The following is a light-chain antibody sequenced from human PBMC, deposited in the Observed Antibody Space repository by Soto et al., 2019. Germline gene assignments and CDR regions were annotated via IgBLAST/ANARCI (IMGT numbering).Light chain of an antibody. Sequence: EIVLTQSPGTLSLSPGERATLSCRASQSFNSIYLAWYQQKPGQAPRLLIYGASSRASGVPVRFSGSGSGTDFTLTISRLEPEDFALYYCQQYGGSPITFGLGTRLEIK. CDR2: GAS. CDR1: QSFNSIY. V-gene: IGKV3-20*01. J-gene: IGKJ5*01. CDR3: QQYGGSPIT.